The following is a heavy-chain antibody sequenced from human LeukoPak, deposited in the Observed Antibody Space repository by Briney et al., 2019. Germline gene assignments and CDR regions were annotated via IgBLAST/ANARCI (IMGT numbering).Heavy chain of an antibody. Sequence: GGSLRLSCAASEFMFSDYWMSWVRQAPGKGPEWVASINKDGSEEYYADSVKGRFTVSRDNAKNSLFLQMNNLRVEDTAIYYCATYDNWVAGDVWGQGTTVPVSS. J-gene: IGHJ6*02. D-gene: IGHD1-1*01. CDR2: INKDGSEE. V-gene: IGHV3-7*01. CDR3: ATYDNWVAGDV. CDR1: EFMFSDYW.